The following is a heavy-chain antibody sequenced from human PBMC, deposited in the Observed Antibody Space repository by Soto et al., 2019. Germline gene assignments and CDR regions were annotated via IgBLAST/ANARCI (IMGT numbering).Heavy chain of an antibody. CDR2: ISGSGGST. J-gene: IGHJ4*02. V-gene: IGHV3-23*01. CDR1: GFTFSSYA. Sequence: GGSLRLSCAASGFTFSSYAMSWVRQAPGKGLEWVSAISGSGGSTYYADSVKGRFTISRDNSKNTLYLQMNSLRAEDTAVYYCAKNLITMVRGASDYWGQGTLVTSPQ. CDR3: AKNLITMVRGASDY. D-gene: IGHD3-10*01.